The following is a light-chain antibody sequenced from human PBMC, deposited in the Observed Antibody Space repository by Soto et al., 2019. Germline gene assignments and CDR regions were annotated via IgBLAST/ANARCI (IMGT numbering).Light chain of an antibody. Sequence: DIQMTQSPSSLSASVGDRVTIACRASESIRDMLNWYQQKPGKAPMLLLSSASILQSGVPSRFSGSGSGTEFSLTSSGLKPEDFATYFCQQSYRSPTFGPGTKVDLK. V-gene: IGKV1-39*01. J-gene: IGKJ3*01. CDR1: ESIRDM. CDR2: SAS. CDR3: QQSYRSPT.